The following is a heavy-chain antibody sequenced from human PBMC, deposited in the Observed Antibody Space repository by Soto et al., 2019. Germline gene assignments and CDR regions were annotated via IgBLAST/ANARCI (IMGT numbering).Heavy chain of an antibody. D-gene: IGHD6-13*01. CDR3: ARVGSGSSWYEAIDY. Sequence: PSETLSLTCAVYGGSFSGYYWSWIRQPPGKGLEWIGEINHSGSTNYNPSLKSRVTISVDTSKNQFSLKLSSVTAADTAVYYCARVGSGSSWYEAIDYWGQGTLVSVSS. CDR2: INHSGST. J-gene: IGHJ4*02. V-gene: IGHV4-34*01. CDR1: GGSFSGYY.